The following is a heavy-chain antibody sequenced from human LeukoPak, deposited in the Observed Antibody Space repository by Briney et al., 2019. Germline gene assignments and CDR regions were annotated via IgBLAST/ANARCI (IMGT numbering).Heavy chain of an antibody. CDR3: ARDTTFGAHRDAFDI. CDR1: GFTFSTYA. J-gene: IGHJ3*02. V-gene: IGHV3-7*01. D-gene: IGHD3-3*01. Sequence: GGSLRLSCVASGFTFSTYAMTWVRQAPGKGLEGVANIKQDGSEKYYVDSVKGRFTISRDNAKNSLYLQMNSLRAEDTAVYYCARDTTFGAHRDAFDIWGQGAMVTVSS. CDR2: IKQDGSEK.